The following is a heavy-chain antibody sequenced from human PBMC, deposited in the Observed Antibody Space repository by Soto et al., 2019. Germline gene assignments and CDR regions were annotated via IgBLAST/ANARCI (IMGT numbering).Heavy chain of an antibody. CDR2: IYHSGST. V-gene: IGHV4-30-2*01. CDR1: GGSISSGGYS. Sequence: SETLSLTCVVSGGSISSGGYSWSWIRQPPGKGLEWIGYIYHSGSTYYNPSLKSRVTISVDRSKNQFSLKLSSVTAADTAVYYCARATHSLRYVSGRYYNGRAFDIWGQGTMVTVSS. CDR3: ARATHSLRYVSGRYYNGRAFDI. J-gene: IGHJ3*02. D-gene: IGHD3-10*01.